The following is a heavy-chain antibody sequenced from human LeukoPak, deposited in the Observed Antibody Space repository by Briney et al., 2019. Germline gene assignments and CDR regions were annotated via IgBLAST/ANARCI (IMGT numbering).Heavy chain of an antibody. Sequence: PGGSLRLSCAASVFTFSSYEMNWVRQAPGKGLEWVSYISSSGSTIYYADSVKGRFTISRDNSKNTLYLQMNSLRAKDTAVYYCAKGKLLWFGELDVWGKGTTVTVSS. CDR1: VFTFSSYE. CDR2: ISSSGSTI. CDR3: AKGKLLWFGELDV. D-gene: IGHD3-10*01. J-gene: IGHJ6*04. V-gene: IGHV3-48*03.